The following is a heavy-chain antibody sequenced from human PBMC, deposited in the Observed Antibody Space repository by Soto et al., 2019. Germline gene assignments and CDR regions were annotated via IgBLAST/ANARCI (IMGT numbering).Heavy chain of an antibody. J-gene: IGHJ4*02. CDR2: IIPIFGTA. D-gene: IGHD2-21*01. CDR3: ASSRDGYPLPIDYFDY. V-gene: IGHV1-69*13. Sequence: SVKVSCKASVGTFISYAISWVRQAPGQGLEWMGGIIPIFGTANYAQKFQGRVTITADESTSTAYMELSSLRSEDTAVYYCASSRDGYPLPIDYFDYWGQGTLVTVSS. CDR1: VGTFISYA.